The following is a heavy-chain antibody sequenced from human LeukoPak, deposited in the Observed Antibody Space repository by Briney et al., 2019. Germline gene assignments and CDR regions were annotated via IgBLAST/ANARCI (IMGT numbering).Heavy chain of an antibody. CDR3: ARERVGYCSSTSCYARFDY. CDR1: GYTFTSYG. V-gene: IGHV1-18*01. Sequence: ASVKVSCKASGYTFTSYGISWVRQAPGQGLEGMGWISAYNGNTNYAQKLQGRVTMTTDTSTSTAYMELRSLRSDDTAVYYCARERVGYCSSTSCYARFDYWGQGTLVTVSS. D-gene: IGHD2-2*01. J-gene: IGHJ4*02. CDR2: ISAYNGNT.